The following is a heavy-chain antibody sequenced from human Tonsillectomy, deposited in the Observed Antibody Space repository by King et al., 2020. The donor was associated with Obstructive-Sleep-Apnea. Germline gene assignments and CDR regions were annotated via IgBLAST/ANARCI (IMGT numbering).Heavy chain of an antibody. V-gene: IGHV2-26*01. J-gene: IGHJ4*02. CDR3: ARMLYYYDSSGYYSYYFDY. CDR2: IFFDYEK. Sequence: VTLKESGPVLVKPTKTLTLTCTVSGFSLSNARMGVSWIRQPPGKALEWLAHIFFDYEKTHNTSLKSRLTISKDTSKGQGVFTMTNVDPVDTATYYCARMLYYYDSSGYYSYYFDYWDQGTLVTVSS. D-gene: IGHD3-22*01. CDR1: GFSLSNARMG.